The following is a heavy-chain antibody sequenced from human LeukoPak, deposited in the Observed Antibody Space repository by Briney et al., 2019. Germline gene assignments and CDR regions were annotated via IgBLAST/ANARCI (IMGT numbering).Heavy chain of an antibody. CDR1: GFTFDDYA. Sequence: GGSLRLSCAASGFTFDDYAMHWVRQAPGKGLEWVSAISGSGGSTYYADSVKGRFTISRDNSKNTLYLQMNSLRAEDTAVYYCQTMLRGVAWGQGTLVTVSS. CDR2: ISGSGGST. J-gene: IGHJ4*02. D-gene: IGHD3-10*01. CDR3: QTMLRGVA. V-gene: IGHV3-23*01.